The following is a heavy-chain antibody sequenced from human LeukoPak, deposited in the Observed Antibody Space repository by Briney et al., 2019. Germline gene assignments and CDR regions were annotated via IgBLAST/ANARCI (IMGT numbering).Heavy chain of an antibody. CDR2: INAGNGNT. J-gene: IGHJ3*02. Sequence: GASVKVSCKASGYTFTSYAMHWVRQAPGQRLEWMGWINAGNGNTKYSQKFQGRVTITRDTSASTAYMELSSLRSEDTAVYYCARKGIWFGELGGDDAFDIWGQGTMVTVSS. CDR3: ARKGIWFGELGGDDAFDI. CDR1: GYTFTSYA. V-gene: IGHV1-3*01. D-gene: IGHD3-10*01.